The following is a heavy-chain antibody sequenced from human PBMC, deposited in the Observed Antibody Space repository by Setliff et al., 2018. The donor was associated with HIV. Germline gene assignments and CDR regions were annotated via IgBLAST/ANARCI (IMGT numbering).Heavy chain of an antibody. CDR3: ARDRHSSGLGSYGP. V-gene: IGHV4-4*07. CDR1: GGSFGVYR. CDR2: IDSSGTT. D-gene: IGHD3-10*01. J-gene: IGHJ5*02. Sequence: TSETLSLTCTISGGSFGVYRWSWIRQSAGRGLEWIGRIDSSGTTDYKPSLKGRVAISVDTSRNQFSLRVTSVTAADTAVYFCARDRHSSGLGSYGPWGPGILVTVSS.